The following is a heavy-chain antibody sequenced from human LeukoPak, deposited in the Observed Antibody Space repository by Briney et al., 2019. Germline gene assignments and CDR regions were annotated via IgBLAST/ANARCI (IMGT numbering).Heavy chain of an antibody. D-gene: IGHD6-19*01. CDR3: AKDLEQSYSGWSTSYDA. J-gene: IGHJ5*02. CDR1: GFTFSSYA. Sequence: GGSLRLSCAASGFTFSSYAVSWVRQVPGKRLEWVSAISSGAGTTGYADSAKGRFTISRVNSKSTIYLQMNSLRAEDTAIYYCAKDLEQSYSGWSTSYDAWGQGTLVTVSS. V-gene: IGHV3-23*01. CDR2: ISSGAGTT.